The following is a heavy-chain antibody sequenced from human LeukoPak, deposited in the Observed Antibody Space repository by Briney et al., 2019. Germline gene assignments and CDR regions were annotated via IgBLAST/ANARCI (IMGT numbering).Heavy chain of an antibody. V-gene: IGHV1-69*05. Sequence: GSSVKVSCKASGGTFSSYAISWVRQAPGQGLEWMGGIIPIFGTANYAQKFQGRVTMTRDTSINTAYMELSSLRSDDTAVYYCARGFYSQDYWGQGTLVTVSS. D-gene: IGHD2-15*01. CDR1: GGTFSSYA. CDR2: IIPIFGTA. CDR3: ARGFYSQDY. J-gene: IGHJ4*02.